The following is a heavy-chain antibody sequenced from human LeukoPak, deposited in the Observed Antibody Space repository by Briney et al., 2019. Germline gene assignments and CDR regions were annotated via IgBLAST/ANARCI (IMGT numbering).Heavy chain of an antibody. Sequence: GGSLRLSCAASGFTFSSYWMSWVRQAPGKGLEWVANIKQDGSEKYYVDSVKGRFTISRDNAKNSLYLQMNSLRAEDTAVYYCARDGDGYNGGFDYWGQGTLVAVSS. CDR3: ARDGDGYNGGFDY. CDR1: GFTFSSYW. J-gene: IGHJ4*02. CDR2: IKQDGSEK. D-gene: IGHD5-24*01. V-gene: IGHV3-7*01.